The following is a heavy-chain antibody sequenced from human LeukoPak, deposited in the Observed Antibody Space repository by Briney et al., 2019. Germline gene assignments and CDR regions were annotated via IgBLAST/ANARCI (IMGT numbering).Heavy chain of an antibody. CDR3: AKDARTSGTYNPTGYYYYMDV. CDR2: ISSSSSYI. J-gene: IGHJ6*03. D-gene: IGHD3-10*01. V-gene: IGHV3-21*01. CDR1: GFTFSSYS. Sequence: PGGSLRLSCAASGFTFSSYSMNWVRQAPGKGLEWVSSISSSSSYIYYADSVKGRFTISRDNAKNSLYLQMNSLRAEDAAVYFCAKDARTSGTYNPTGYYYYMDVWGKGTTVTVSS.